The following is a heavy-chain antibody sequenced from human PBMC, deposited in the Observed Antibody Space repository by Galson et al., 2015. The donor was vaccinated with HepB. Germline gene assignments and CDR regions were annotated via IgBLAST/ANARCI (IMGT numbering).Heavy chain of an antibody. J-gene: IGHJ4*02. V-gene: IGHV1-69*13. D-gene: IGHD3-3*01. CDR1: GGTFSSYA. Sequence: SVKVSCKAPGGTFSSYAISWVRQAPGQGLEWMGGIIPIFGTANYAQKFQGRVTITADESTSTAYMELSSLRSEDTAVYYCARSRITIFGVVITHFDYWGQGTLVTVSS. CDR2: IIPIFGTA. CDR3: ARSRITIFGVVITHFDY.